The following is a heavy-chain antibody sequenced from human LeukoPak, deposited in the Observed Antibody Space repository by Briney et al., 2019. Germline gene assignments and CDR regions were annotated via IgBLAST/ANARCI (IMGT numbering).Heavy chain of an antibody. CDR3: ARDLDGTYSFDY. Sequence: SETLSLTCTVSGGSISSYYWSWTRQPPGKGLEWIGYIYYSGSTNYNPSLKSRVTISVDTSKNQFSLKLSSVTAADTAVYYCARDLDGTYSFDYWGQGTLVTVSS. D-gene: IGHD5/OR15-5a*01. CDR1: GGSISSYY. CDR2: IYYSGST. J-gene: IGHJ4*02. V-gene: IGHV4-59*01.